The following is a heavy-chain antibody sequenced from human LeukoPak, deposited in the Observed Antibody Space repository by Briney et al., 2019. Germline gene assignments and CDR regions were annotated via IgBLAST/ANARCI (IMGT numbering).Heavy chain of an antibody. V-gene: IGHV3-23*05. CDR3: AKDQFGGYGSIDY. Sequence: GGSLRLSCAASGFTFSRYAITWVRQAPGKGLDWVSSIYSDRSTYYADSVKGRFTISRDNSKNTVHLQMNSLRAEDTAVYYCAKDQFGGYGSIDYWGQGTLVTVSP. CDR1: GFTFSRYA. D-gene: IGHD5-12*01. J-gene: IGHJ4*02. CDR2: IYSDRST.